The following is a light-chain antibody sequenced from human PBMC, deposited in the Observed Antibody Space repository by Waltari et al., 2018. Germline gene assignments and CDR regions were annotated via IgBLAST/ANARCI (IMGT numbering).Light chain of an antibody. CDR3: QQYGSSPIT. J-gene: IGKJ5*01. V-gene: IGKV3-20*01. CDR1: QSVRNSY. CDR2: GAS. Sequence: DIVLTQSPGTLSLSPGERATLSCRASQSVRNSYLIWYQQKPGQAPRLLIYGASSRHTGIPDRFSGSGSGTDFTLTISRLEPEDFAVYYCQQYGSSPITFGQGTRLEIK.